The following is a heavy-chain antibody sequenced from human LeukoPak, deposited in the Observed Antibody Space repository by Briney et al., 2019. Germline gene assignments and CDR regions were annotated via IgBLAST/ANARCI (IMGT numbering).Heavy chain of an antibody. Sequence: EGSNKCDADSVKGRFTIPRDKSKNTLYLQMHGLRAEDTAVYYCAKLTTSWGQGTLVTVSS. CDR3: AKLTTS. CDR2: EGSNK. J-gene: IGHJ4*02. V-gene: IGHV3-30-3*02. D-gene: IGHD4-11*01.